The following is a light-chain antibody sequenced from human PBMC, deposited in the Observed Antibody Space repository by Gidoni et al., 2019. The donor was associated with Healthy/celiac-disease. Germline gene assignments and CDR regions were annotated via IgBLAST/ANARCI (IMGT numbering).Light chain of an antibody. CDR3: QQSYSTLIT. V-gene: IGKV1-39*01. Sequence: DIQITQSPSSLSASVGDRVTITCRASQSISSYLNWYQQKPGKAPKLLIYAASSLQRGVPSRFSGSGSGTDFTLTISSLKPEDFATYYSQQSYSTLITFGQGTRLEIK. CDR1: QSISSY. J-gene: IGKJ5*01. CDR2: AAS.